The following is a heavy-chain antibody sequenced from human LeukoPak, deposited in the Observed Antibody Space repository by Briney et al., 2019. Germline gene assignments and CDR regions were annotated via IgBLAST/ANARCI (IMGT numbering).Heavy chain of an antibody. D-gene: IGHD3-10*01. Sequence: GGSLRLSCAASGFTFSSYGMHWVRQAPGQGLEWVGRIIPIPGMANYAQKFQGRVTITADSSTSTAYMEVSSLRSEDTAVYYCARAVVVARGLMAYFDYWGQGTLVTVSS. CDR2: IIPIPGMA. J-gene: IGHJ4*02. CDR1: GFTFSSYG. V-gene: IGHV1-69*04. CDR3: ARAVVVARGLMAYFDY.